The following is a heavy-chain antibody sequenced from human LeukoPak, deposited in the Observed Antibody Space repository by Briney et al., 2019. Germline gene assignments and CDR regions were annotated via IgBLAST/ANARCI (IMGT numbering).Heavy chain of an antibody. D-gene: IGHD6-13*01. Sequence: GGSLRLSCAASGFTFNSYSINWVRQAPGKGLEWVSSISRSGSYRNCADSVRGRFTISRDNAKNSLYLQMNSLRAEDTAVYYCARDREQQLALGYFDLWGRGTLVSVSS. CDR3: ARDREQQLALGYFDL. CDR1: GFTFNSYS. V-gene: IGHV3-21*01. CDR2: ISRSGSYR. J-gene: IGHJ2*01.